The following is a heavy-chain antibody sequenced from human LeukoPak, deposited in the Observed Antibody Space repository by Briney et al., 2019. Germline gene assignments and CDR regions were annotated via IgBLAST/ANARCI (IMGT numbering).Heavy chain of an antibody. Sequence: PGGSLTLSCAASGFTFSRHGMNWVRQAPGKGLEGISSISSGSIYAHYSDSVEGRFSISRDDANSFLYLQMSSLRAEDTAVYYCARESYDRSGNYPRDFDSWGQGTLVTVSS. D-gene: IGHD3-22*01. V-gene: IGHV3-21*01. CDR2: ISSGSIYA. CDR1: GFTFSRHG. J-gene: IGHJ4*02. CDR3: ARESYDRSGNYPRDFDS.